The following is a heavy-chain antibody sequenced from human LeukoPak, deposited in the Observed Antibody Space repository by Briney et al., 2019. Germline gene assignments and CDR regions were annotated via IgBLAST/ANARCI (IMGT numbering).Heavy chain of an antibody. Sequence: PGGSLRLSCAASGFTFSSYAMHWVRQAPGKGLEWVAVISYDGSNKYYADSMKGRFTISRDNSKNTLYLQMNSLRVEDTAVYYCVRAMDVWGQGTTVTVSS. J-gene: IGHJ6*02. CDR3: VRAMDV. CDR1: GFTFSSYA. CDR2: ISYDGSNK. V-gene: IGHV3-30-3*01.